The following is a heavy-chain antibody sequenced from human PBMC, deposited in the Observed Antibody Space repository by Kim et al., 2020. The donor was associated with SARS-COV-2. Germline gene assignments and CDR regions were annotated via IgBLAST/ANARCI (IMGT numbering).Heavy chain of an antibody. CDR2: INHSGST. CDR1: GGTFTGYY. Sequence: SETLSLTCAVYGGTFTGYYWSWIRQPPGKGLEWIGEINHSGSTNYSPSLKSRVTLSVDTSKNQFSLKLNSVTAADTAVYYCAIVIHLLSLPLDYWGHGTLVTVSS. J-gene: IGHJ4*01. V-gene: IGHV4-34*01. CDR3: AIVIHLLSLPLDY. D-gene: IGHD3-3*01.